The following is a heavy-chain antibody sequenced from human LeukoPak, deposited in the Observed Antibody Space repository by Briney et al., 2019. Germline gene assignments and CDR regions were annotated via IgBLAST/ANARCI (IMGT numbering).Heavy chain of an antibody. J-gene: IGHJ4*02. CDR3: ARDGPNYYDFWSGYPEGGYFDY. Sequence: PGGSLRLSCAASGSTFSSYSMNWVRQAPGKGLEWVSSISSSSSYIYYADSVKGRFTISRDNAKNSLYLQMNSLRAEDTAVYYCARDGPNYYDFWSGYPEGGYFDYWGQGTLVTVSS. CDR2: ISSSSSYI. CDR1: GSTFSSYS. D-gene: IGHD3-3*01. V-gene: IGHV3-21*01.